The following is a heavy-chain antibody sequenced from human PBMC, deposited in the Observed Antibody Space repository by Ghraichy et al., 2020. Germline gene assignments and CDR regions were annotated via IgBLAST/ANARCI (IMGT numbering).Heavy chain of an antibody. CDR3: ASGSTSGEDYFDY. V-gene: IGHV3-21*01. CDR2: ISSSSSFI. D-gene: IGHD1-26*01. CDR1: GFTFSSYS. Sequence: GESLNISCAASGFTFSSYSMNWVRQAPGKGLEWVSSISSSSSFIYYADSLKGRFTISRDNAKKSLYLQMNSLRAEDTAVYYCASGSTSGEDYFDYWGQGTLVTVSS. J-gene: IGHJ4*02.